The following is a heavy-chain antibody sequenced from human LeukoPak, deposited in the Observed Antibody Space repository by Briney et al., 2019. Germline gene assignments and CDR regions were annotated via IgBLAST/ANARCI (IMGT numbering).Heavy chain of an antibody. CDR3: ARRFLAGNCFDY. D-gene: IGHD3-3*01. CDR2: IYYSGST. J-gene: IGHJ4*02. Sequence: SETLSLTCTVSGGSISSSSYYWGWIRQPPAKGLEWIGSIYYSGSTYYNPSLKSRVTMSVDTSNNHFSLKLSSVTAADTAVYYCARRFLAGNCFDYWGQGALVTVSS. V-gene: IGHV4-39*02. CDR1: GGSISSSSYY.